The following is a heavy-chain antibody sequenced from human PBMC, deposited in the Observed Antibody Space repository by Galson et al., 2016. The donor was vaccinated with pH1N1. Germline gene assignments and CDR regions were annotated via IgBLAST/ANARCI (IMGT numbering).Heavy chain of an antibody. V-gene: IGHV4-39*01. J-gene: IGHJ4*02. Sequence: ETLSLTCTVSGGSISSSTYYWGWIRQPPGKGLEWIGSIYYSGSTYYNPSLKSRVTISADMSKNQFSLKLSSVTAADTAVHYCARQNLPAGRDDEYYFDYWGQGTLVTVSS. CDR2: IYYSGST. CDR3: ARQNLPAGRDDEYYFDY. CDR1: GGSISSSTYY. D-gene: IGHD5-24*01.